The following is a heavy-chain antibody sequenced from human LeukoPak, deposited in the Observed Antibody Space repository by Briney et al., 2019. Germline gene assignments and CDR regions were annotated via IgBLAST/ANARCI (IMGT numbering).Heavy chain of an antibody. CDR2: ISSSSSYI. D-gene: IGHD2-2*01. J-gene: IGHJ4*02. V-gene: IGHV3-21*01. CDR3: ARIGYQLLDY. Sequence: GGSLRLSCAASGFTFSNYEMNWVRQAPGKGLEWVSSISSSSSYIYYADSVKGRFTISRDNAKNSLYLQMNSLRAEDTAVYYCARIGYQLLDYWGQGTLVTVSS. CDR1: GFTFSNYE.